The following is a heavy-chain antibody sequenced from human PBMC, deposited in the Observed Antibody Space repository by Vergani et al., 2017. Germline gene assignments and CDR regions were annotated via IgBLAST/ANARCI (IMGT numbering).Heavy chain of an antibody. D-gene: IGHD2-2*02. J-gene: IGHJ4*02. V-gene: IGHV4-59*01. CDR2: IYSSGST. CDR1: GGSLINYY. CDR3: ARPIVQCSNSNCYNLAY. Sequence: QVQLQESGPGLVKPSETLSLTCTVSGGSLINYYWSWVRQPPGKGLEWIGYIYSSGSTTSSPSLQSRLTMSVDPSKNQFSLKLRPFTLADTAVYYCARPIVQCSNSNCYNLAYWGQGTLVTVSS.